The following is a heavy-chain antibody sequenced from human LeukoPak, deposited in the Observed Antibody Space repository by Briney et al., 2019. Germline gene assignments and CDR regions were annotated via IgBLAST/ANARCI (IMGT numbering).Heavy chain of an antibody. D-gene: IGHD1-26*01. CDR3: ARDWGELLDY. Sequence: HPGGSLRLSCAASGFTFSNYAINWVRQGQGKGLEWVSVITGSGGYTHNADSVKGRFIISRDNSKNTLYLQMNSLRAEDTAVYYCARDWGELLDYWGQGTLVTVSS. J-gene: IGHJ4*02. V-gene: IGHV3-23*01. CDR1: GFTFSNYA. CDR2: ITGSGGYT.